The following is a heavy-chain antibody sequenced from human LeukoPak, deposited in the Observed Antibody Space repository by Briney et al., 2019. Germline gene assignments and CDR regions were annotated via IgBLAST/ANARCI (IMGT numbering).Heavy chain of an antibody. Sequence: ASVKVSRKASGYTFTGYYMHWVRQAPGQGLEWMGWINPNSGGTNYAQKFQGRVTMTRDTSISTAYMELSRLRSDDTAVYYCARRTTTGYVNYFDYWGQGTLVTVSS. J-gene: IGHJ4*02. D-gene: IGHD3-9*01. CDR2: INPNSGGT. CDR1: GYTFTGYY. V-gene: IGHV1-2*02. CDR3: ARRTTTGYVNYFDY.